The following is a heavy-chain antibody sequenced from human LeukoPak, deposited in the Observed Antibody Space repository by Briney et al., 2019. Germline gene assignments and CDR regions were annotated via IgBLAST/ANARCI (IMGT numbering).Heavy chain of an antibody. Sequence: GRSLRLSCAASGFTFSSYGMHWVRQAPGKGLEWVAVIWYDGSNKYYADSVEGRFTISRDNSKNTLYLQMNSLRAEDTAVYYCAKSSPIVYYYYMDVWGKGTTVTVSS. V-gene: IGHV3-33*06. J-gene: IGHJ6*03. CDR1: GFTFSSYG. CDR3: AKSSPIVYYYYMDV. CDR2: IWYDGSNK. D-gene: IGHD1-26*01.